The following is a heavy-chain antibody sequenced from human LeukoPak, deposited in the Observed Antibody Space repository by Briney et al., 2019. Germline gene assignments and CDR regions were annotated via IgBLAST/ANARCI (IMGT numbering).Heavy chain of an antibody. V-gene: IGHV3-7*01. Sequence: PGGSLRLSCAASGFTFSGYWMAWVRQSPGKGLEWVANIKQDGNERNYVDSVRGRFTISRDNAKSSLFLQMSSLRVDDTAVYYCARDQGGALDYWGQGSLVTVSS. CDR2: IKQDGNER. J-gene: IGHJ4*02. CDR1: GFTFSGYW. CDR3: ARDQGGALDY. D-gene: IGHD4-17*01.